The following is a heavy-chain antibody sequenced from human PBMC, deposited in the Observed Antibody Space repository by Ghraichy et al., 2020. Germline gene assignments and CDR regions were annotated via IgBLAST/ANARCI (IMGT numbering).Heavy chain of an antibody. CDR1: GGSISSYY. CDR2: IYYSGST. CDR3: ASVPDYSSSWIWFDP. D-gene: IGHD6-13*01. Sequence: SETLSLTCTVSGGSISSYYWSWIRQPPGKGLEWIGYIYYSGSTNYNPSLKSRVTISVDTSKNQFSLKLSSVTAADTAVYYCASVPDYSSSWIWFDPWGQGTLVTVSS. J-gene: IGHJ5*02. V-gene: IGHV4-59*01.